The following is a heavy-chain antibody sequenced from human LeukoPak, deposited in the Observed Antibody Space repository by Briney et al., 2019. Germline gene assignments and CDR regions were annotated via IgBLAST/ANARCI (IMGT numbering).Heavy chain of an antibody. CDR1: GLIVNYNY. J-gene: IGHJ5*02. CDR2: VYSGGST. Sequence: GGSLRLSCAASGLIVNYNYMSWVRQPPGKGLEWVSVVYSGGSTYYADSVKGRLTISRDNSKNMVYIQINSLGVDATAVYYCARVKVGTTYWFDPWGQGTLVTVSS. D-gene: IGHD1-26*01. V-gene: IGHV3-66*01. CDR3: ARVKVGTTYWFDP.